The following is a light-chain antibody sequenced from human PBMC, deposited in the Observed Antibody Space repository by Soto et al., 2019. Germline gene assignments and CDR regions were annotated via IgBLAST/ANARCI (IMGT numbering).Light chain of an antibody. CDR3: SSYTSSSTRSV. V-gene: IGLV2-14*01. J-gene: IGLJ1*01. CDR1: NSDVGGYNY. Sequence: QSALTQPASVSGSPGQSITISCTGTNSDVGGYNYVSWYQQHPGKAPKLMIYDVSKRPSGVSNRFSGSKSGNTASLTISGLQAEDEADYYCSSYTSSSTRSVFGTGTNVTVL. CDR2: DVS.